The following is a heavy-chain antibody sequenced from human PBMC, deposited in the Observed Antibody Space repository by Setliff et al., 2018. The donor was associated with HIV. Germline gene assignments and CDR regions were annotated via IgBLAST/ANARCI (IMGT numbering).Heavy chain of an antibody. CDR2: INTNTGDP. V-gene: IGHV7-4-1*02. D-gene: IGHD5-12*01. CDR3: ARTGPSRDGYNLVIDY. Sequence: GASVKVSCKASGYTFTRYAPNWVRQAPGQGLEWMGWINTNTGDPTYAQGLTGRFVFSLDTSVSTAYLQISRLKAEDTAVYYCARTGPSRDGYNLVIDYWGQGTLVTVSS. J-gene: IGHJ4*02. CDR1: GYTFTRYA.